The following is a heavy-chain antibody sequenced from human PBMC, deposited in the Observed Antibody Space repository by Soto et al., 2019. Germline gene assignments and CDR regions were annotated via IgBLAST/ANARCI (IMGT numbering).Heavy chain of an antibody. J-gene: IGHJ4*02. Sequence: QVHLVQSGAEVKRPGASVKVPCKASGYSFTAYGLSWVRQAPGQGLEWIGWIAPYKGSTNSAQKIQGRLTMTTDTTTNKAYLDLRKLRTDDTAVDYCARGYRYCVEDCYSTFEPLDYWGQGTLVTGSS. CDR3: ARGYRYCVEDCYSTFEPLDY. CDR2: IAPYKGST. CDR1: GYSFTAYG. D-gene: IGHD2-21*02. V-gene: IGHV1-18*01.